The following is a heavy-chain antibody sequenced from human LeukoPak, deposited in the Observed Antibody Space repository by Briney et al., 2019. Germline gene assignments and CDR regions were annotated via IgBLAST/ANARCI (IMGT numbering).Heavy chain of an antibody. CDR2: IKYDGSNE. CDR1: GFTFRNDG. V-gene: IGHV3-30*02. J-gene: IGHJ3*02. Sequence: GGSLRLSCAASGFTFRNDGMHWVRQPPGKGLEWVAFIKYDGSNEYYTDSVKGRFTISRDNSRNTLYLQMNSLRAEDTAVYYCAKDQFVLGDIWGQGTMVTVSS. CDR3: AKDQFVLGDI. D-gene: IGHD3-16*01.